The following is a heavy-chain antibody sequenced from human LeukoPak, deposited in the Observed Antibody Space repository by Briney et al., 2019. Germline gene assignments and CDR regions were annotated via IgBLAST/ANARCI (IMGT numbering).Heavy chain of an antibody. Sequence: GGSLRLSCAASGFTFDDYGMSWVRQAPGKGLEWVSGINWNGGSTGYADSVKGRFTISRDNAKNSLYLQMNSLRAEDTALYHCARVAPYGSGSYYNPPYDYWGQGTLVTVSP. V-gene: IGHV3-20*01. CDR2: INWNGGST. CDR1: GFTFDDYG. CDR3: ARVAPYGSGSYYNPPYDY. D-gene: IGHD3-10*01. J-gene: IGHJ4*02.